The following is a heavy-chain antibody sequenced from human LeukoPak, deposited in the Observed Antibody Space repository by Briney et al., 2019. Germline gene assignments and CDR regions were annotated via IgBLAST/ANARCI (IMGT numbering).Heavy chain of an antibody. CDR3: TSVAAGIVY. D-gene: IGHD6-13*01. CDR1: GFTFSGSA. CDR2: IRSKANSYAT. J-gene: IGHJ4*02. Sequence: GGSLRLSCAASGFTFSGSAMHWVRQASGKGLEWVGRIRSKANSYATAYAASVKGRFTISRDDSKNTAYLQMNSLKTEDTAVYYCTSVAAGIVYWGQGTLVTVSS. V-gene: IGHV3-73*01.